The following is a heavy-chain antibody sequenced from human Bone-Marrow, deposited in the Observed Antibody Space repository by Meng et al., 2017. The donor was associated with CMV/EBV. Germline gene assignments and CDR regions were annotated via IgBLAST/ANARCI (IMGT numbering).Heavy chain of an antibody. V-gene: IGHV4-39*01. J-gene: IGHJ4*02. CDR2: IYYSGST. Sequence: SETLSLTCTVSGGSISSSSYYGGWIRQPPGKGLEWIGSIYYSGSTYYNPSLKSRVTISVDTSKNQFSLKLSSVTAADTAVYYCARQGYSYGFPRPFDYWGQGTLVTVSS. CDR1: GGSISSSSYY. CDR3: ARQGYSYGFPRPFDY. D-gene: IGHD5-18*01.